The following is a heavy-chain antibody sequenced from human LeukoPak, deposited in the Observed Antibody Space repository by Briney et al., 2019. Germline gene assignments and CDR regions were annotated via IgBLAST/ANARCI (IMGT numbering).Heavy chain of an antibody. CDR2: MNPNSGNT. D-gene: IGHD5-24*01. Sequence: GASEKVSGKASGYTFSSYDINWVRQATGQGLEWMGWMNPNSGNTGYAQKFQGRVTMTRNTSISTAYMELSSLRSEDTAVYYCAREMATKAYVIDYWGQGTLVTVSS. J-gene: IGHJ4*02. V-gene: IGHV1-8*01. CDR1: GYTFSSYD. CDR3: AREMATKAYVIDY.